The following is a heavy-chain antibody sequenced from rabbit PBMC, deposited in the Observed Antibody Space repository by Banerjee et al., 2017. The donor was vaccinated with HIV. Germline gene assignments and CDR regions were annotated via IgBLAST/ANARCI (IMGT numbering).Heavy chain of an antibody. Sequence: QEQLEESGGDLVKPGASLTLTCTTSGFSFSNSDYMCWVRQATGKGLEWIGCIDSSSITWYASWVNGRFTISKTPSTTVTLQMTSLTAADTATYFCMRYGTGWGDNLWGPGTLVTVS. CDR3: MRYGTGWGDNL. CDR2: IDSSSIT. V-gene: IGHV1S45*01. J-gene: IGHJ4*01. CDR1: GFSFSNSDY. D-gene: IGHD4-1*01.